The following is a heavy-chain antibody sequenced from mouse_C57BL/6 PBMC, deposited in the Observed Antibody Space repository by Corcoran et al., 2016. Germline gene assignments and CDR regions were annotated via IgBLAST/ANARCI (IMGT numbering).Heavy chain of an antibody. CDR2: INPYNGGT. D-gene: IGHD1-1*01. J-gene: IGHJ4*01. CDR1: GYTFTDYY. CDR3: AIYDYGSSYAMDY. Sequence: EVQLQQSGPVLVKPGASVKISCKASGYTFTDYYMNWVKQSNGKSLEWIGVINPYNGGTSYNQKFKGKATLTVDKSSSTAYMELNSLTSEDSAVYYCAIYDYGSSYAMDYWDQGTSVTVSS. V-gene: IGHV1-19*01.